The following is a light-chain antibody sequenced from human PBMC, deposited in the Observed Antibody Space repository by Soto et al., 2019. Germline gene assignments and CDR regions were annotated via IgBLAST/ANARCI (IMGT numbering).Light chain of an antibody. CDR2: MAS. CDR1: QSISSW. J-gene: IGKJ2*01. CDR3: QQYNSYSRYT. V-gene: IGKV1-5*03. Sequence: DIQMTQSPSTLSASVGDRVTITCRASQSISSWLAWYQQKPGKAPKLLIYMASSLESGVPSRFNGSGSGTEFTLTISSLQPDDFATYYCQQYNSYSRYTFGQGTKLEIK.